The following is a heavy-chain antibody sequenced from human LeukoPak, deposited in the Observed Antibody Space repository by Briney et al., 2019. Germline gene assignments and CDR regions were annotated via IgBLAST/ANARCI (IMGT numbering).Heavy chain of an antibody. D-gene: IGHD4-17*01. Sequence: RPSETLSLTCIVSGYSITSGYYWSWIRQPPGKGLEWIGYIYYSGSTNYNPSLKSRVTISVDTSKNQFSLKLSSVTAADTAVYYCAREGDYGDYLTTGVLDVWGKGTTVTISS. V-gene: IGHV4-61*01. CDR2: IYYSGST. J-gene: IGHJ6*04. CDR1: GYSITSGYY. CDR3: AREGDYGDYLTTGVLDV.